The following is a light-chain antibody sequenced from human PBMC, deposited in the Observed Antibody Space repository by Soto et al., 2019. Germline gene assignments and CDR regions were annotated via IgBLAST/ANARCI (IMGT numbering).Light chain of an antibody. CDR3: SSFVDGSSYV. V-gene: IGLV2-8*01. CDR1: SSDIGFFNY. J-gene: IGLJ1*01. CDR2: HVT. Sequence: QSVLTQPPSASGSPGRSVTISCTGSSSDIGFFNYVSWYQHHPGKVPKLIIYHVTKRPSGVPDRFSGSKSGNTASLTVSGLQAEDEADYFCSSFVDGSSYVFGTGTKVTVL.